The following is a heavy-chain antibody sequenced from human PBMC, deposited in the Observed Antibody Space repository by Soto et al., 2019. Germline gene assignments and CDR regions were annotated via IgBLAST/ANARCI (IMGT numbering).Heavy chain of an antibody. J-gene: IGHJ5*02. CDR3: VRCWGTGDGSNLGYNWLDP. V-gene: IGHV3-23*01. CDR2: ITGSGGST. CDR1: GFTFSTYA. Sequence: GGSLRLSCAASGFTFSTYAMIWVRQAPGKGLEWVSVITGSGGSTYYADSVKGRFTISRDTSKNTLFLQMNSLRAEDTAVYYCVRCWGTGDGSNLGYNWLDPWGQGTLVTVSS. D-gene: IGHD1-1*01.